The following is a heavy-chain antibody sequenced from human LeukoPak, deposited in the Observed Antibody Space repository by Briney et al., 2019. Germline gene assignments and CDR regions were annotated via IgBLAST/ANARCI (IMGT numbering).Heavy chain of an antibody. CDR3: ASFFYSYGIDY. D-gene: IGHD5-18*01. J-gene: IGHJ4*02. V-gene: IGHV1-69*04. Sequence: SVKVSCKAYGGTFSSYAISLVRQAPGQGLEWMGRIIPILGIANYAQKFQGRVTITADKSTSTAYMELSSLRSEDTAVYYCASFFYSYGIDYWGQGTLVTVSS. CDR2: IIPILGIA. CDR1: GGTFSSYA.